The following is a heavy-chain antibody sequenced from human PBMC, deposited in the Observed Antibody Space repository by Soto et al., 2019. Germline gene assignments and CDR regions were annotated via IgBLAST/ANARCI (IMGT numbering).Heavy chain of an antibody. D-gene: IGHD6-19*01. CDR3: ARPPGYISDWYYFDL. V-gene: IGHV1-2*02. J-gene: IGHJ4*02. CDR2: ISPKSGGT. CDR1: GYTFIDYY. Sequence: QVQLVQSGAEVKKPGASVKVSCEASGYTFIDYYMHWVRQAPGQGFEWMGRISPKSGGTKYAQKFQGRFSMTWDTPLNTVNMELGRFMSEDTAGYYCARPPGYISDWYYFDLWGQGTLVTVSS.